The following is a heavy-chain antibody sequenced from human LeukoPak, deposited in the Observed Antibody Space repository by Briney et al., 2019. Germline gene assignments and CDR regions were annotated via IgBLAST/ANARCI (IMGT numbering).Heavy chain of an antibody. D-gene: IGHD4-23*01. CDR2: IYYSGST. CDR1: GGSISSGDYY. CDR3: ARNIGLYGGPGGYFYYMDV. V-gene: IGHV4-30-4*08. Sequence: SQTLSLTCTVSGGSISSGDYYWSWIRQPPGKGLEWIGYIYYSGSTSYNPSLESRVTMSVDTSKNQFSLNLNSVTAADTAVYYCARNIGLYGGPGGYFYYMDVWGKGSTVTVSS. J-gene: IGHJ6*03.